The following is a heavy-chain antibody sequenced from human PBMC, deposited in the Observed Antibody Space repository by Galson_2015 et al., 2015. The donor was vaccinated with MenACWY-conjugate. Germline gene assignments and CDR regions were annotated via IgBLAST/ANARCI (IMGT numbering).Heavy chain of an antibody. CDR1: GYSFTSYW. D-gene: IGHD6-13*01. V-gene: IGHV5-51*01. Sequence: QSGAEVKKPGESLKISCTGSGYSFTSYWIGWVRQMPGKGLEWMGIIYPGDSDTRYSPSFQGQVTISADKSISTAYLQWSSLKASDTAMYYCARQGRGIAAAEGGWWFDPWGQGTLVTVSS. CDR2: IYPGDSDT. J-gene: IGHJ5*02. CDR3: ARQGRGIAAAEGGWWFDP.